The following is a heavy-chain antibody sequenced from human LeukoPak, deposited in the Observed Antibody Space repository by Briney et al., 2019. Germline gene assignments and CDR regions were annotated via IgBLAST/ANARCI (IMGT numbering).Heavy chain of an antibody. CDR1: GFTFSNYA. D-gene: IGHD3-9*01. V-gene: IGHV3-23*01. CDR2: ITGSGTNR. Sequence: PGASLRLSCVASGFTFSNYAMSWVRQAPGKGLEWVSAITGSGTNRYYPDSLKGRFTTSRDNSKNTVFLQMNSLRHEDTAIYYCVIWGDYDVLTGYYVPDYWGQGTLVTVAS. J-gene: IGHJ4*02. CDR3: VIWGDYDVLTGYYVPDY.